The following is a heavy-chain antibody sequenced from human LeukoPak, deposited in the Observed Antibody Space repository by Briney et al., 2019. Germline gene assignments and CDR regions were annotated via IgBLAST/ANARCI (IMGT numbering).Heavy chain of an antibody. J-gene: IGHJ5*02. CDR3: AKGKGVVPAAIRGGNWFDP. D-gene: IGHD2-2*01. V-gene: IGHV3-23*01. Sequence: GGSLGLSCAASGFTFSSYAMSWVRQAPGKGLEWVSAISGSGGSTYYADSVKGRFTISRDNSKNTLYLQMNSLRAEDTAVYYCAKGKGVVPAAIRGGNWFDPWGQGTLVTVSS. CDR2: ISGSGGST. CDR1: GFTFSSYA.